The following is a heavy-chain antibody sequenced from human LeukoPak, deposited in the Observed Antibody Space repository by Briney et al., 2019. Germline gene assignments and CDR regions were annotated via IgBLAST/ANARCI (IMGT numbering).Heavy chain of an antibody. D-gene: IGHD4-17*01. J-gene: IGHJ1*01. V-gene: IGHV3-23*01. CDR1: GVTFSNCG. CDR3: AKSPADYRDDLLHW. CDR2: ISGGGYTT. Sequence: GGSLRLSCAASGVTFSNCGMSWVRQAPGKGLEWASDISGGGYTTHYADSVKGRFTISRDTSKNTLYLQLNRLRAEDTAIYYCAKSPADYRDDLLHWRGQGTLVTVSS.